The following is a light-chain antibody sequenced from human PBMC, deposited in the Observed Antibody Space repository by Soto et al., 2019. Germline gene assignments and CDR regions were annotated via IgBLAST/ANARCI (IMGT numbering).Light chain of an antibody. J-gene: IGLJ1*01. CDR3: SSYTSTSIV. CDR2: DVS. CDR1: SSDVGGYNY. V-gene: IGLV2-14*01. Sequence: QSALTQPASVTGSPGQSITISCTGTSSDVGGYNYVSWYQRHPGKAPKLLIYDVSNRPSGVSNRFSGSKSGNTASLTISGLQAEDEADYHCSSYTSTSIVFGTGTKLTLL.